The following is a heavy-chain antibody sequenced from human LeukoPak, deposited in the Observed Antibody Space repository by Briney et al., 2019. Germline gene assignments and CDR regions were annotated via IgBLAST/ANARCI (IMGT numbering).Heavy chain of an antibody. V-gene: IGHV3-48*03. Sequence: GGSLRLSCAASGFTFSSYEMNWVRQAPGKGLEWVSDISSSGSTIYYADSVKGRFTISRDNAKNSLYLQMNSLRAEDTAVYYCAREGGYSYGYYYYYGMDVWGKGTTVTVSS. CDR1: GFTFSSYE. D-gene: IGHD5-18*01. J-gene: IGHJ6*04. CDR3: AREGGYSYGYYYYYGMDV. CDR2: ISSSGSTI.